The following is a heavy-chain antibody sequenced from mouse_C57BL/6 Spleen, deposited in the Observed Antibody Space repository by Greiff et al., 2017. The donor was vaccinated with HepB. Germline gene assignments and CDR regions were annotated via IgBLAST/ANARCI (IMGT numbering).Heavy chain of an antibody. CDR1: GYTFTDYN. V-gene: IGHV1-22*01. CDR3: ARAPSTVVAGDY. J-gene: IGHJ2*01. Sequence: VQLQESGPELVKPGASVKMSCKASGYTFTDYNMHWVKQSHGKSLEWIGYINPNNGGTSYNQKFKGKATLTVNKSSSTAYMELRSLTSEDSAVYYCARAPSTVVAGDYWGQGTTLTVSS. CDR2: INPNNGGT. D-gene: IGHD1-1*01.